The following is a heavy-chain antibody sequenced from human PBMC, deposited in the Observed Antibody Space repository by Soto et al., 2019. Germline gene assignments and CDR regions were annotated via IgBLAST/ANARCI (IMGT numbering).Heavy chain of an antibody. CDR1: GFTFRSYS. CDR2: ISSSSSYI. Sequence: PGGALRLSCAASGFTFRSYSMNWVRQGPGKGLEWVSSISSSSSYIYYADSVKGRFTISRDNAKNSLYLQMNSLRAEDTAVYYGACNYAAPSAFYTWGQGTMVPVSS. D-gene: IGHD3-16*01. CDR3: ACNYAAPSAFYT. J-gene: IGHJ3*02. V-gene: IGHV3-21*01.